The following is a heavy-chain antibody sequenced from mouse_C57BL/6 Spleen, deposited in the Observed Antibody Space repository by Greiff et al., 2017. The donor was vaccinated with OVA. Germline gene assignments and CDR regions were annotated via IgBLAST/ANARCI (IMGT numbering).Heavy chain of an antibody. CDR2: IWGDGST. CDR1: GFSLTSYG. Sequence: VKVVESGPGLVAPSQSLSITCTVSGFSLTSYGVSWVRQPPGKGLEWLGVIWGDGSTNYHSALISRLSISKDNSKSQVFLKLNSLQTDDTATYYCAKRGAAQATGAMDYWGQGTSVTVSS. V-gene: IGHV2-3*01. D-gene: IGHD3-2*02. J-gene: IGHJ4*01. CDR3: AKRGAAQATGAMDY.